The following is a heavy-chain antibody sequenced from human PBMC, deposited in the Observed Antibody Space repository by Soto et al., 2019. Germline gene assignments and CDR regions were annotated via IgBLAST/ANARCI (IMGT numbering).Heavy chain of an antibody. V-gene: IGHV4-31*03. CDR2: IYYSGST. CDR3: SRDSSGYVALDY. CDR1: GGSISSGGYY. J-gene: IGHJ4*01. D-gene: IGHD3-22*01. Sequence: QVQLQESGPGLVKPSQTLSLTCTVSGGSISSGGYYWSWIRQHPGKGLEWIGYIYYSGSTYYNPSLKSRVTISVDTSKNQFSLKLSSVTAADTAVYYCSRDSSGYVALDYWGQGTLVTVSS.